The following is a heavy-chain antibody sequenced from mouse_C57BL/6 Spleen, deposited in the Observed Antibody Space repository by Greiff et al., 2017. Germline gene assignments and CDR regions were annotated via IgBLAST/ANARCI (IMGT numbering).Heavy chain of an antibody. CDR2: INPSSGYT. Sequence: VNVVESGAELAKPGASVKLSCKASGYTFTSYWMHWVKQRPGQGLEWIGYINPSSGYTKYNQKFKDKATLTADKSSSTAYMQLSSLTYEDSAVYYCARNHDGYSFAYWGQGTLVTVSA. J-gene: IGHJ3*01. CDR3: ARNHDGYSFAY. D-gene: IGHD2-3*01. V-gene: IGHV1-7*01. CDR1: GYTFTSYW.